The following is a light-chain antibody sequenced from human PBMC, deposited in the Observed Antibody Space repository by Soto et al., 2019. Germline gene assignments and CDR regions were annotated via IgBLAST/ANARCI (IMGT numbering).Light chain of an antibody. CDR2: GAS. CDR1: QGTSRY. J-gene: IGKJ5*01. CDR3: QHLTPHPLT. V-gene: IGKV1-9*01. Sequence: WAMYRSVVWAAGEYITTRRWRYSQGTSRYLAWFQQKPGRAPKLLIYGASTLQSGVPARFSGSGSGTDFTLTISHMQPEDFATHYCQHLTPHPLTSAQGTRREIK.